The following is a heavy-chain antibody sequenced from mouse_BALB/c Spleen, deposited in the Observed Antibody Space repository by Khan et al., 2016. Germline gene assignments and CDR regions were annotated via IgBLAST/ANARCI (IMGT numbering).Heavy chain of an antibody. CDR3: ARDLEGYDDAMDY. Sequence: VELVESGGGLVQPGGSLRLSCATSGFTFTDYYMSWVRQPPGKALEWLGFIRNKANGYTKEYSASVKGRFTISRDNSPSILSLQMNTLRAEDSATYYCARDLEGYDDAMDYWGQGTSVTVSS. V-gene: IGHV7-3*02. CDR2: IRNKANGYTK. J-gene: IGHJ4*01. D-gene: IGHD2-2*01. CDR1: GFTFTDYY.